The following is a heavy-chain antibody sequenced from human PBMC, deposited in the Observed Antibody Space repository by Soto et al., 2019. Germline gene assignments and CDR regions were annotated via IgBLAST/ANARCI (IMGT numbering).Heavy chain of an antibody. Sequence: EVQLLESGGGLIQPGGSLRLSCAASGSTFSNYAMSWVRQAPGKGLEWVSGIPNDGANTYYADSVRGRFTISRDASTNTLYLQMYSLRAEDTAVYYCAKESSEVARPLFDYWGRGTLVTVSS. J-gene: IGHJ4*02. V-gene: IGHV3-23*01. CDR2: IPNDGANT. CDR1: GSTFSNYA. CDR3: AKESSEVARPLFDY. D-gene: IGHD5-12*01.